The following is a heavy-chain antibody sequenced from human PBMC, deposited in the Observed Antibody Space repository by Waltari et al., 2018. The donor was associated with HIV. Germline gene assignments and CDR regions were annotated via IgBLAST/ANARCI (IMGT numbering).Heavy chain of an antibody. D-gene: IGHD6-13*01. Sequence: EVQVLESGGALVQPGGSLSLSCAASGFTFSNYGMSWVRQAPGKGLEWVSTISGSGGSTYYADSVKGRFTVSRDNSKNTLYLQMNSLRAEDTAVYFCVKEYQYSHSWYSYYGMDVWGQGTTVTVSS. CDR3: VKEYQYSHSWYSYYGMDV. J-gene: IGHJ6*02. V-gene: IGHV3-23*01. CDR1: GFTFSNYG. CDR2: ISGSGGST.